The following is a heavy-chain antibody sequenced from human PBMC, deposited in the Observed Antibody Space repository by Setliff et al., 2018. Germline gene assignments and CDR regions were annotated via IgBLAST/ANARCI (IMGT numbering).Heavy chain of an antibody. V-gene: IGHV3-21*01. J-gene: IGHJ3*01. D-gene: IGHD3-22*01. Sequence: LRLSCAASGFTFSSYSMNWVRQAPGKGLEWVSSISSSSSYIYYADSVKGRFTISRDNAKNSLYLQMNSLRAEDTAVYYCARDAEVVNKGDDAFDLWGQGTMVTVSS. CDR3: ARDAEVVNKGDDAFDL. CDR1: GFTFSSYS. CDR2: ISSSSSYI.